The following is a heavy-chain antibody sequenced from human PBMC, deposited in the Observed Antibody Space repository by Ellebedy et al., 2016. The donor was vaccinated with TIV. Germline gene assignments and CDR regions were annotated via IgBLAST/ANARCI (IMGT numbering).Heavy chain of an antibody. CDR2: IIAILGIA. J-gene: IGHJ5*02. CDR1: GGTFSSYA. CDR3: ARGGRYYYDSSCYYA. V-gene: IGHV1-69*04. Sequence: AASVKVSCKASGGTFSSYALSWVRQAPGQGLEWMGRIIAILGIANYAQKLQGRVTITADKSTSTAYMELSSLRSEDTAVYYCARGGRYYYDSSCYYAWGQGTLVTVSS. D-gene: IGHD3-22*01.